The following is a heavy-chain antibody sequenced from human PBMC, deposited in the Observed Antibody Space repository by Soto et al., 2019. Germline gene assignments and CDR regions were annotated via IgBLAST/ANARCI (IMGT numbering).Heavy chain of an antibody. CDR1: GESSSGYA. CDR3: ARDRYQSGWYDWFDP. D-gene: IGHD6-19*01. Sequence: GASVNGAGKAAGESSSGYAGGWGRHANEQGLEWMGGIITIFGTANYAQKFQGRVTITADESTSTAYMELSSLRSEDTAVYYCARDRYQSGWYDWFDPWGQGTLVTVSS. J-gene: IGHJ5*02. V-gene: IGHV1-69*13. CDR2: IITIFGTA.